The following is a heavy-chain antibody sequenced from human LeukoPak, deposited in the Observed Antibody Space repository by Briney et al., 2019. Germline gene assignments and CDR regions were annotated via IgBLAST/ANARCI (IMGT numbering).Heavy chain of an antibody. CDR2: ISGYNGNT. V-gene: IGHV1-18*01. J-gene: IGHJ5*02. Sequence: ASVKVSCKASGYTFTSYGFTWVRQAPGQGLEWMGWISGYNGNTNYAQKFQGRVTMTRDTSTSTVYMELSSLRSEDTAVYYCARDQSAYNWNWFDPWGQGTLVTVSS. D-gene: IGHD1-1*01. CDR3: ARDQSAYNWNWFDP. CDR1: GYTFTSYG.